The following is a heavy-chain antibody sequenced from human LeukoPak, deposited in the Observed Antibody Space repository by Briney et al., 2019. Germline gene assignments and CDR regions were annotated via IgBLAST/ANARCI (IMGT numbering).Heavy chain of an antibody. V-gene: IGHV3-23*01. J-gene: IGHJ6*02. CDR3: ARIQSGTAMVYDYYYYGMDV. CDR1: GFTFSSYA. CDR2: ISGSGGST. D-gene: IGHD5-18*01. Sequence: GGSLRLSCAASGFTFSSYAMSWVRQAPGKGLEWVSAISGSGGSTYYADSVKGRFTISRDNAKNSLYLQMNSLRAEDTAVYYCARIQSGTAMVYDYYYYGMDVWGQGTTVTVSS.